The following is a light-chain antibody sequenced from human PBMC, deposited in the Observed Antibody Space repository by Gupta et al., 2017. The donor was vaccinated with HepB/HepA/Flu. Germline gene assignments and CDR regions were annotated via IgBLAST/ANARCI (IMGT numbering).Light chain of an antibody. Sequence: SSELTQDPAVSVAWGQTVRITCQRDSLRSYYASWYQQKPGQDPVLVIYGKNNRPSGIPDRFSGSSSGNTASLTITGAQAEDEADYYCSTRDSSGNHKVFGGGTKLTVL. CDR3: STRDSSGNHKV. CDR2: GKN. V-gene: IGLV3-19*01. CDR1: SLRSYY. J-gene: IGLJ3*02.